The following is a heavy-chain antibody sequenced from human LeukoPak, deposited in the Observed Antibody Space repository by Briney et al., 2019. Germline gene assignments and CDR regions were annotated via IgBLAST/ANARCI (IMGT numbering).Heavy chain of an antibody. V-gene: IGHV4-4*07. CDR2: IYTNGDT. D-gene: IGHD6-13*01. J-gene: IGHJ4*02. CDR1: GGSISGYY. CDR3: ARAAGAAGGQYFDY. Sequence: SETLSLTCTVSGGSISGYYWGWIRQPAGQGLEWIGRIYTNGDTKFNPSLKRRVTMSVDTSQNQLSLKLRPVTAADTAVYYCARAAGAAGGQYFDYWGQGTLVTVSS.